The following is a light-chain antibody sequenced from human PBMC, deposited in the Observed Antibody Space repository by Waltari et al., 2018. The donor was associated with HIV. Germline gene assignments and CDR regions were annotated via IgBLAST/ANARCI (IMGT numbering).Light chain of an antibody. Sequence: DILITQSPLSLPVTPGEPASISCRSSQSLLHSNGYNDLDWYLPRPGQSPQLLIYLGSNRASGVPYRCSGSGSGIDFTLKISRVEAEDVEVYYWMQALQTPTFGQGTKLEIK. CDR3: MQALQTPT. V-gene: IGKV2-28*01. CDR1: QSLLHSNGYND. CDR2: LGS. J-gene: IGKJ2*01.